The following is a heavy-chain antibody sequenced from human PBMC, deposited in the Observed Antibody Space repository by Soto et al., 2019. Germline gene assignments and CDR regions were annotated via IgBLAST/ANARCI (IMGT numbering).Heavy chain of an antibody. V-gene: IGHV3-7*01. J-gene: IGHJ6*03. CDR1: GFTFSSYW. D-gene: IGHD3-3*01. CDR2: IKQDGSEK. CDR3: ARVAGLEVLRFLEWHYYYMDV. Sequence: PGGSLRLSCAASGFTFSSYWMSWVRQAPGKGLEWVANIKQDGSEKYYVDSVKGRFTISRDNAKNSLYLQMNSLRAEDTAVYYCARVAGLEVLRFLEWHYYYMDVWGKGTTVTVSS.